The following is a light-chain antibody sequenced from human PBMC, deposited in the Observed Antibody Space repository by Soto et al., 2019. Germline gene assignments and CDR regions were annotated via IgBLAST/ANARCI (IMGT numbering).Light chain of an antibody. CDR1: QSVSKF. CDR2: SAS. V-gene: IGKV3-15*01. Sequence: EMVMTQSPATLSVSPGERITLSCRASQSVSKFLAWFQHKPGQAPRLLIYSASTRAIDVPDRFSGSGSGTELTLTVSSLQSEDFAVYYCQQYNDWPWTFGQGTKVEIK. J-gene: IGKJ1*01. CDR3: QQYNDWPWT.